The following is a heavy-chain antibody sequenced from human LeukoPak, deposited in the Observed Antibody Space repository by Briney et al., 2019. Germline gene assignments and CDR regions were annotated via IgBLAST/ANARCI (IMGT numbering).Heavy chain of an antibody. CDR2: ISGSGGST. J-gene: IGHJ6*02. D-gene: IGHD5-24*01. V-gene: IGHV3-23*01. Sequence: QAGGSLRLSCAASGFTFSSYAMSWVRQAPGKGLEWVSAISGSGGSTYYADSVKGRFTISRDNSKNTLYLQMNSLRAEDTAVYYCARDRSGLATTFYYYYYGMDVWGQGTTVTVSS. CDR3: ARDRSGLATTFYYYYYGMDV. CDR1: GFTFSSYA.